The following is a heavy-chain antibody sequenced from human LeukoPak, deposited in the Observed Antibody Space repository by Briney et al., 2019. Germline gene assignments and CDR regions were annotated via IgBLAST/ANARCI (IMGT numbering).Heavy chain of an antibody. CDR2: IYTSGST. CDR1: GGSISSGSYY. V-gene: IGHV4-61*02. Sequence: SETLSLTCTVSGGSISSGSYYWSWIRQPAGKGLEWIGRIYTSGSTNYNPSLKSRVTISVDTSKNQFSLKLSSVTAADTAVYYCARQARIAAAGTGDYWGQGTLVTVSS. D-gene: IGHD6-13*01. J-gene: IGHJ4*02. CDR3: ARQARIAAAGTGDY.